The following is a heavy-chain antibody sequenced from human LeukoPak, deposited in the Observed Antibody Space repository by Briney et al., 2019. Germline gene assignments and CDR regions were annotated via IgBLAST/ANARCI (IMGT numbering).Heavy chain of an antibody. CDR3: ARQLDDGDPEDPFDL. D-gene: IGHD4/OR15-4a*01. CDR1: GYRFANYW. V-gene: IGHV5-51*01. Sequence: GESLKISCKGSGYRFANYWIGWVRQMPGKGLEWLGIIYPGDSDTRYSPSFQGQVTVSVDKSISTTYLQWNSLKASDTALYYCARQLDDGDPEDPFDLWGQGTMVTVSS. J-gene: IGHJ3*01. CDR2: IYPGDSDT.